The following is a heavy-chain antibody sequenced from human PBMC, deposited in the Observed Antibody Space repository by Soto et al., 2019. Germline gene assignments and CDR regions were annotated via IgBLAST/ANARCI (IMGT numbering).Heavy chain of an antibody. Sequence: TLSLTCTVSGGSIRSGGYYWSWVRQNPRRGLEWIGNIYYSGNTYYNPSLKSRLTISVDTSKNQFSLNLSSVTAADTAVYYCARDRLMATAGTARHYFGLDVWGQGTTVTVSS. V-gene: IGHV4-31*03. CDR1: GGSIRSGGYY. CDR2: IYYSGNT. D-gene: IGHD5-18*01. J-gene: IGHJ6*02. CDR3: ARDRLMATAGTARHYFGLDV.